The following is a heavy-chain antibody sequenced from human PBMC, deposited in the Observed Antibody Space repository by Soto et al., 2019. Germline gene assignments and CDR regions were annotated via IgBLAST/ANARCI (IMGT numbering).Heavy chain of an antibody. D-gene: IGHD2-15*01. J-gene: IGHJ6*02. CDR2: IYSGGNT. CDR1: GFTVSSTY. Sequence: EVQLVETGGGLIQPGGSLRLSCAASGFTVSSTYMSWVRQAPGKGLDWVSVIYSGGNTYYADSVKGRFTISRDNSKNTLYRQMNSLGAEDTAVYYCARHASGRTAGTYYGMDVWGQGPTVTVSS. V-gene: IGHV3-53*02. CDR3: ARHASGRTAGTYYGMDV.